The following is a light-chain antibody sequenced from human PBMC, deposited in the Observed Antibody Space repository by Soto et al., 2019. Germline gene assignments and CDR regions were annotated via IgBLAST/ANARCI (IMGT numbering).Light chain of an antibody. CDR1: QSISSW. CDR3: QQYNTYWT. Sequence: DIQMTPSPSTLSASIGDRVTITCRASQSISSWLAWYQQKPGKAPKLLIYKASILESGVPSRFSGSGSGTEFTLTISSLQPEDFATYYCQQYNTYWTFGQGTKVEIK. CDR2: KAS. J-gene: IGKJ1*01. V-gene: IGKV1-5*03.